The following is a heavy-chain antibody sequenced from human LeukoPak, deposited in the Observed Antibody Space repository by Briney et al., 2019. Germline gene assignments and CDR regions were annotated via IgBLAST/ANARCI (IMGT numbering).Heavy chain of an antibody. CDR1: GGSISTTSYY. CDR3: ASRPPVSGYVVS. V-gene: IGHV4-39*01. J-gene: IGHJ4*02. D-gene: IGHD5-12*01. Sequence: SETLSLTCNASGGSISTTSYYWGWIRQSPGKGLEWIASMYYAGSTYYNPSLKSRVTISIDTSKNQVSMNLTSVTAADTAVYYCASRPPVSGYVVSWGQGTLVTVSS. CDR2: MYYAGST.